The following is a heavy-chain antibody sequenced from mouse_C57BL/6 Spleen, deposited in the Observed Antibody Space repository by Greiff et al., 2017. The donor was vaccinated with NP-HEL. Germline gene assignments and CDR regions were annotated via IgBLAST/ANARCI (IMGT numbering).Heavy chain of an antibody. V-gene: IGHV5-9*01. CDR3: ARHGGGIGSSPYFDV. J-gene: IGHJ1*03. CDR1: GFTFSSYT. D-gene: IGHD1-1*01. Sequence: EVQRVESGGGLVKPGGSLKLSCAASGFTFSSYTMSWVRQTPEKRLEWVATISGGGGNTYYPDSVKGRFTISRDNAKNTLYLQMSSLRSEDTALYYCARHGGGIGSSPYFDVWGTGTTVTVSS. CDR2: ISGGGGNT.